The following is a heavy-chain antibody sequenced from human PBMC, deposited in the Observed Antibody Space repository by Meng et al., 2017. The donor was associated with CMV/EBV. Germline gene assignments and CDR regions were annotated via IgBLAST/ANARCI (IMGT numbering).Heavy chain of an antibody. D-gene: IGHD2-2*01. Sequence: ASVKVSCKASGYTFTGYYMHWVRQAPGQGLEWMGWINPNSGGTNYAQKFQGRVTMTRDTSISTAYMELSRLRSDDTAVYYCARESTYCGSTSCYYYYGMDVWGQGTTVTVSS. J-gene: IGHJ6*02. CDR2: INPNSGGT. CDR3: ARESTYCGSTSCYYYYGMDV. V-gene: IGHV1-2*02. CDR1: GYTFTGYY.